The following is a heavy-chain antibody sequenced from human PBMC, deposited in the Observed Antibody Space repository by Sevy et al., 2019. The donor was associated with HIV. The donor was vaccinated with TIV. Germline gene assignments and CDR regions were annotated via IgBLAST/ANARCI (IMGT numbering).Heavy chain of an antibody. CDR3: ARVYDFWSGNNAYYYGMDV. J-gene: IGHJ6*02. D-gene: IGHD3-3*01. CDR2: IYSGGST. Sequence: GGSLRLSCAASGFTVSSNYMSWVRQAPGKGLEWVSVIYSGGSTYYADSVKGRFTISRDNSKNTLYLQMNSLRAEDTAVYYCARVYDFWSGNNAYYYGMDVWGQGTTVTVSS. CDR1: GFTVSSNY. V-gene: IGHV3-53*01.